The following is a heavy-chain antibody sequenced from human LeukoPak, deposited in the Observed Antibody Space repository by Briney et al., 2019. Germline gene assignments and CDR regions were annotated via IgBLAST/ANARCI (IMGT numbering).Heavy chain of an antibody. CDR2: ISWNSGSI. CDR3: AKDTSPNYYDSSGSFVW. D-gene: IGHD3-22*01. Sequence: GGSLRLSCAASGFTFDDYAMHWVRQAPGKGLEWVSGISWNSGSIGYADSVKGRFTISRDNAKNSLYLQMNSLRAEDTALYYCAKDTSPNYYDSSGSFVWWGQGTLVTVSS. CDR1: GFTFDDYA. V-gene: IGHV3-9*01. J-gene: IGHJ4*02.